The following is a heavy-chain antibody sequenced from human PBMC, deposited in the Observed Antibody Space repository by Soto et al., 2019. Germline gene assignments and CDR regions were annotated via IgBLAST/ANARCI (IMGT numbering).Heavy chain of an antibody. CDR1: GFSISTYW. J-gene: IGHJ6*02. CDR2: IKEDGSEE. D-gene: IGHD3-16*01. Sequence: EVQLVESGGGSVQPGGSLRLSCAASGFSISTYWMNWVRQAPGKGLEWVANIKEDGSEEHYVDSVKGRFTISRDNAKNSLFLDMNSRRGEDTDVYYCARDWGAPGRGSAFGYYYHFGMDVWGQGTTVTVPS. CDR3: ARDWGAPGRGSAFGYYYHFGMDV. V-gene: IGHV3-7*05.